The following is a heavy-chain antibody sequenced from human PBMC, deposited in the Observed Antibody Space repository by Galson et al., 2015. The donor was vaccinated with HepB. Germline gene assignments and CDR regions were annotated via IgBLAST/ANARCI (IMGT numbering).Heavy chain of an antibody. V-gene: IGHV1-18*01. CDR1: GYTFSTYG. J-gene: IGHJ1*01. D-gene: IGHD1-26*01. Sequence: SVKVSCKASGYTFSTYGVSWVRQAPGQGLEWMGWISGFNGNTDFAQSFQGRVTMTTDIFTNTAYMELRSLRSDDTAVYYCARDRVGFPSDFQHWGQGTLVTVSS. CDR2: ISGFNGNT. CDR3: ARDRVGFPSDFQH.